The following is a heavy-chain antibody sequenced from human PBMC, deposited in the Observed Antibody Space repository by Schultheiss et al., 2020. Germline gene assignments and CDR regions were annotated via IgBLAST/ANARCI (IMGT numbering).Heavy chain of an antibody. CDR1: GGSFNGYY. CDR3: ARTSRYINSTPFDY. CDR2: INHSGTT. Sequence: SETLSLTCAVYGGSFNGYYWNWIRQPPGKGLEWIGEINHSGTTDYNPSLKSRVTMSVDTSKNQLSLNLSSVTAADTALYYCARTSRYINSTPFDYWGQGTLVTVSS. J-gene: IGHJ4*02. V-gene: IGHV4-34*01. D-gene: IGHD3-9*01.